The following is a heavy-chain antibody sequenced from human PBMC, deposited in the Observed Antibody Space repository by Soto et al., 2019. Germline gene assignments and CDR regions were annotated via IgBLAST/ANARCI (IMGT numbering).Heavy chain of an antibody. CDR1: GFTFGNYG. D-gene: IGHD1-26*01. J-gene: IGHJ6*02. CDR3: ASDLVGASDSYGLDV. CDR2: IWHDGNNK. V-gene: IGHV3-33*01. Sequence: PGGSLRLSCAASGFTFGNYGIHWGRHAPFKGLEWVAIIWHDGNNKYYADSVRGRFIISRDNSKNRLYLQMNSLRAEDTAVYYCASDLVGASDSYGLDVWGQGTPVTVSS.